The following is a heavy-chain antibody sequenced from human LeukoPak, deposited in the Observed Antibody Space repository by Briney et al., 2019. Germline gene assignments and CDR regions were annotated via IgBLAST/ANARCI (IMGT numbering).Heavy chain of an antibody. J-gene: IGHJ4*02. D-gene: IGHD3-10*01. Sequence: PGGALRLSCAGSGFTFSDYYMSWIRQAPGKGLEWVSYISSSGSTIYYADSVKGRFTISRDNAKNSLYLQMNSLRAEDTAVYYCARDSITMVRGVIFSANYFDYWGQGTLVTVSS. CDR3: ARDSITMVRGVIFSANYFDY. V-gene: IGHV3-11*01. CDR1: GFTFSDYY. CDR2: ISSSGSTI.